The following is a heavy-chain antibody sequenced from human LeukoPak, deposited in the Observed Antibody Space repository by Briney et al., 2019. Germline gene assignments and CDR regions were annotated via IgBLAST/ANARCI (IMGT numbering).Heavy chain of an antibody. CDR2: ISAYNGNT. CDR1: GYTFTSYG. V-gene: IGHV1-18*01. Sequence: ASVKVSCKASGYTFTSYGISWVRQAPGQGLEWMGWISAYNGNTNYAQKLQGRVTMTTDTSTSTAYMELRSLRSEDTAVYYCARDRDPSQWLVYDYWGQGTLVTVSS. CDR3: ARDRDPSQWLVYDY. J-gene: IGHJ4*02. D-gene: IGHD6-19*01.